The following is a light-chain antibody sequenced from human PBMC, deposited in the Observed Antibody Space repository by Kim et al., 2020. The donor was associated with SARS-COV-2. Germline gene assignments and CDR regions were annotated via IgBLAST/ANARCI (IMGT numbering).Light chain of an antibody. CDR3: QVWDSSTDQVL. J-gene: IGLJ3*02. Sequence: APGMTARITCDGNNIGTKSVYWYQQEAGPTPILLIYYDRERPSGIPVRFSGSNSGNTATLTVSRVEAGDEADYYCQVWDSSTDQVLFGGGTQLTVL. CDR1: NIGTKS. CDR2: YDR. V-gene: IGLV3-21*04.